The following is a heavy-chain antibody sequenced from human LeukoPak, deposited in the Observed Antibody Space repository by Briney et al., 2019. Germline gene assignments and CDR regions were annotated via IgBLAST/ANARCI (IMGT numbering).Heavy chain of an antibody. J-gene: IGHJ6*03. CDR1: GYTLTELS. CDR2: FDPEDGET. Sequence: ASVKVSCKVSGYTLTELSMHWVRQAPGKGLEWMGGFDPEDGETIYAQKFQGRVTMTEDTSTDTAYMELSSLRSEDTAVYYCARGITIFGVVTSPDYYYYMDVWGKGTTVTVSS. D-gene: IGHD3-3*01. V-gene: IGHV1-24*01. CDR3: ARGITIFGVVTSPDYYYYMDV.